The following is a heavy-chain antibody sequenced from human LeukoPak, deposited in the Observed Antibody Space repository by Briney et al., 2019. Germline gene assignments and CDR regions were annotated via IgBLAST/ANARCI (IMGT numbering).Heavy chain of an antibody. V-gene: IGHV1-2*02. CDR3: AIDLGDGYSFDY. D-gene: IGHD3-16*01. CDR2: INPNSGGT. J-gene: IGHJ4*02. CDR1: GYTFTGYY. Sequence: ASVKVSCKPSGYTFTGYYMHWVRQAPAQGLEWMGWINPNSGGTNYAQKFQGRVTMTRDTSISTAYMELSRLRSDDTAVYYCAIDLGDGYSFDYWGQGTLVTVSS.